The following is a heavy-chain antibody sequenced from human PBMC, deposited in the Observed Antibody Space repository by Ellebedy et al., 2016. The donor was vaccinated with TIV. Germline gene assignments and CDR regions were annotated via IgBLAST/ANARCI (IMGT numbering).Heavy chain of an antibody. J-gene: IGHJ4*02. D-gene: IGHD5-24*01. CDR2: ISADGRHS. CDR1: GFPFNNYG. CDR3: AKDGYNSGNRYFDN. Sequence: GESLKISCVVSGFPFNNYGMHWVRQAPGRGPEWVAVISADGRHSYYADSVKGRFTISRVNSRNTLYLQIDVLGPEDTAVYYCAKDGYNSGNRYFDNWGQGTLVTVS. V-gene: IGHV3-30*18.